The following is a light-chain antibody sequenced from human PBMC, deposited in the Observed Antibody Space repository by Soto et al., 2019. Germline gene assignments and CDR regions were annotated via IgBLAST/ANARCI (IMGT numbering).Light chain of an antibody. Sequence: QSVLTQPPSASGAPGQRLTISCSGSTSNIGATTVNWYQHLPGMAPKLLVYDNDRRPSGVPDRFSGSKSGTSASLAISGLQSEDEADYYCVAWDDTLNGVVFGGGTKVTVL. V-gene: IGLV1-44*01. CDR1: TSNIGATT. J-gene: IGLJ3*02. CDR3: VAWDDTLNGVV. CDR2: DND.